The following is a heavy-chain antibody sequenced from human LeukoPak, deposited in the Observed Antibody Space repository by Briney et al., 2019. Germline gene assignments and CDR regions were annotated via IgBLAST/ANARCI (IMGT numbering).Heavy chain of an antibody. CDR1: GGSISSYY. CDR2: IYYSGGT. Sequence: SETLSLTCTVSGGSISSYYWSWIRQPPGKGLEWIGYIYYSGGTNYNPSLKSRVTISVDTSKNQFSLKLSSVTAADTAVYYCAGYSSGWYVDAFDIWGQGTMVTVSS. J-gene: IGHJ3*02. CDR3: AGYSSGWYVDAFDI. D-gene: IGHD6-19*01. V-gene: IGHV4-59*01.